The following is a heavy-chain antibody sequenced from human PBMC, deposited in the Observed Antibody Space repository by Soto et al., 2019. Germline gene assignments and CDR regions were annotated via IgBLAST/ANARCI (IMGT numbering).Heavy chain of an antibody. D-gene: IGHD1-20*01. CDR3: ARWADNKKLDC. Sequence: PGESLRISWAAAGGTFSSHGMHWVRQAPGKGLEWVAVIWYDGSDKYYADSVKGRFTISRDNSKNTLYLQMNSLSAEDTAVYYCARWADNKKLDCWGQGPPVTVS. J-gene: IGHJ4*02. CDR1: GGTFSSHG. V-gene: IGHV3-33*01. CDR2: IWYDGSDK.